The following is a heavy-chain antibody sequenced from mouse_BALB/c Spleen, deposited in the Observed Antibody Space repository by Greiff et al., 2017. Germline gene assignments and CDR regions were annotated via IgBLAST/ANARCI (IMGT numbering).Heavy chain of an antibody. J-gene: IGHJ2*01. CDR3: ARENGNLDIDY. V-gene: IGHV1S137*01. D-gene: IGHD2-1*01. Sequence: QVQLQQSGAELVRPGVSVKISCKGSGYTFTDYAMHWVKQSHAKSLEWIGVISTYYGDASYNQKFKGKATMTVDKSSSTAYMELARLTSEDSAIYYCARENGNLDIDYWGQGTTLTVSS. CDR1: GYTFTDYA. CDR2: ISTYYGDA.